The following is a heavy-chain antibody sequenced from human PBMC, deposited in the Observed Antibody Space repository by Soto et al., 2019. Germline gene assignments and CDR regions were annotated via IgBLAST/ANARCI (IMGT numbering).Heavy chain of an antibody. Sequence: LSLTCAVYGGPFSGYHWSWIRQPPGKGLEWIGEINHSGSTNYNPSLKSRFTISVDTSKNQFSLKLSSVTAADTAVYYCARGRYDYIWGSYRLPYYYRYLDVWGKGTTVTVSS. CDR2: INHSGST. CDR1: GGPFSGYH. V-gene: IGHV4-34*01. D-gene: IGHD3-16*02. J-gene: IGHJ6*03. CDR3: ARGRYDYIWGSYRLPYYYRYLDV.